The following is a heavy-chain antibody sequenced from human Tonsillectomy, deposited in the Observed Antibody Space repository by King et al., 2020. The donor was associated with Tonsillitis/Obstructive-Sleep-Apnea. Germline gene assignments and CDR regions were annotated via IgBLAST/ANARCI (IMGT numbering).Heavy chain of an antibody. D-gene: IGHD2-2*02. J-gene: IGHJ4*02. V-gene: IGHV3-23*04. CDR3: ETVESPIVVVPAAIRVYFVN. Sequence: VQLVESGGGLVQPGGSLRLSCAASGFTFSSYAMSWVRQAPGKGLEWVSAISGSGGSTYYADSVKGRFTISRDNSKNTLYLQMNSLRAEDTAVYYCETVESPIVVVPAAIRVYFVNWGQGPLVPVSS. CDR2: ISGSGGST. CDR1: GFTFSSYA.